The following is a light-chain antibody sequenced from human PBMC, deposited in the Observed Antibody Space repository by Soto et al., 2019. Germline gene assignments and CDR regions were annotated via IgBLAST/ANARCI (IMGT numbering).Light chain of an antibody. J-gene: IGLJ2*01. V-gene: IGLV2-8*01. CDR1: SSDVGGYNY. CDR3: SSFAGNNNLV. CDR2: EVS. Sequence: QSALTQPPSASGSPGQSVTISCTGTSSDVGGYNYVSWYQQHPGKAPKLMISEVSKRTSRVPDRFSGSKSGNTASLTVSGRQAEDEADYYFSSFAGNNNLVFGGGTKLTVL.